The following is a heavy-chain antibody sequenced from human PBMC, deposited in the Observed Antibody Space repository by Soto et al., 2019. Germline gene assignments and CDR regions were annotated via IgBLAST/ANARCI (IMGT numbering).Heavy chain of an antibody. CDR1: GGSFSGYS. V-gene: IGHV4-34*01. CDR3: ARVSGGTCDY. CDR2: INHSGST. D-gene: IGHD1-26*01. Sequence: QVQLQQWGAGLLKPSETLSLTCAVYGGSFSGYSWSWIRQPPGKGLEWIGEINHSGSTNYNPSLKSRVTIAVDTSKNQCSLKLSSVTAADTAVYDCARVSGGTCDYRGQGTLVTVSS. J-gene: IGHJ4*02.